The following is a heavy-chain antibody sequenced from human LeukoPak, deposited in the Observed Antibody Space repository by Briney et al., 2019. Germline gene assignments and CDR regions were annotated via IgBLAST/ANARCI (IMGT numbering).Heavy chain of an antibody. CDR3: AIMGDGYNSDAFDI. D-gene: IGHD5-24*01. CDR1: GYTFTSYG. J-gene: IGHJ3*02. V-gene: IGHV1-18*01. CDR2: ISAYNGNT. Sequence: ASVKVSCKASGYTFTSYGISWVRQAPGQGLEWMGWISAYNGNTNYAQKLQGRVTMTTDTSTSTAYMELRSLRSEDTAVYYCAIMGDGYNSDAFDIWGQGTMVTVSS.